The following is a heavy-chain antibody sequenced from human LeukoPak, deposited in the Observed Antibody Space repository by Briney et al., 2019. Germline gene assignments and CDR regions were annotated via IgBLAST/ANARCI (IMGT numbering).Heavy chain of an antibody. V-gene: IGHV3-30-3*01. CDR3: ARDHGHSSGYYSSSPQYFQH. J-gene: IGHJ1*01. D-gene: IGHD3-22*01. CDR2: ISYDGSNK. CDR1: GFTFSSYA. Sequence: GRSLRLSCAASGFTFSSYAMHWVRQAPSKGLEWVAVISYDGSNKYYADSVKGRFTISRDNSKNTLYLQMNSLRAEDTAVYYCARDHGHSSGYYSSSPQYFQHWGQGTLVTVSS.